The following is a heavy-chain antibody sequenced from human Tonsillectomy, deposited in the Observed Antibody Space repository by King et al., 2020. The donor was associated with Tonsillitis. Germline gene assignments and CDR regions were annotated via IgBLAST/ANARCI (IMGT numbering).Heavy chain of an antibody. CDR1: GGTFSSYA. CDR3: ARSTRQGAGGDPYYMDV. Sequence: QLVQSGAEVKKPGSSVKVSCKASGGTFSSYAISWVRQAPGQGLEWMGGIIPIFGTANYAQKFQGRVTITADKSTSTAYMELSRLRSEDTAVYYCARSTRQGAGGDPYYMDVWGKGTTVTVSS. D-gene: IGHD3-16*01. CDR2: IIPIFGTA. J-gene: IGHJ6*03. V-gene: IGHV1-69*14.